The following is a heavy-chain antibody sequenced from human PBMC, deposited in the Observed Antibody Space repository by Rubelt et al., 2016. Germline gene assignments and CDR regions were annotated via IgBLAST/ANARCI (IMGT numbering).Heavy chain of an antibody. CDR3: ARVMITFGGVIEVGWFDP. CDR1: GYTFTSYG. Sequence: QVQLVQSGAEVKKPGASVKVSCKASGYTFTSYGISWVRQAPGQGLEWMGWISAYNGNTNYAQKRQGRVTRTTDTATSTAYMELRSLGSDDTAVYYCARVMITFGGVIEVGWFDPWGQGTLVTVSS. J-gene: IGHJ5*02. CDR2: ISAYNGNT. V-gene: IGHV1-18*01. D-gene: IGHD3-16*02.